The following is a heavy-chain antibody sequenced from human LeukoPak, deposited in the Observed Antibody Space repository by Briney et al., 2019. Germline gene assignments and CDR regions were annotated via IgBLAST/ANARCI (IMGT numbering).Heavy chain of an antibody. J-gene: IGHJ4*02. V-gene: IGHV3-48*03. D-gene: IGHD2-2*01. CDR2: ISSSCSTV. Sequence: LRLSRASSGITHSRYEPHCAPQPPAKALESTSYISSSCSTVYYADSVKGRFTISRDDAKHSLYLQMNRLRAEATAVYYCARAGGGCIVVVPAAFDYWGQGTLVTVSS. CDR1: GITHSRYE. CDR3: ARAGGGCIVVVPAAFDY.